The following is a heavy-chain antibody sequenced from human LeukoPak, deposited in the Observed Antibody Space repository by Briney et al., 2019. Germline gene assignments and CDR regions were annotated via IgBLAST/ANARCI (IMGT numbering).Heavy chain of an antibody. CDR3: ARPDTAMAHFDY. Sequence: SVKVSCKASGGTFSSYAISWVRQAPGQGLEWMGRIIPILGIANYAQKFQGRVTITADKSTSTAYMELSSLRSEDTAVYYCARPDTAMAHFDYWGQGTLVTVSS. D-gene: IGHD5-18*01. V-gene: IGHV1-69*04. CDR1: GGTFSSYA. J-gene: IGHJ4*02. CDR2: IIPILGIA.